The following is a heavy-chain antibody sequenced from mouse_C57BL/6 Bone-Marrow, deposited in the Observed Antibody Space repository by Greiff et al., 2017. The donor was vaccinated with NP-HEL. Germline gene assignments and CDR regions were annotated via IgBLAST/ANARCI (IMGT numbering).Heavy chain of an antibody. Sequence: VQLQQSGPELVKPGASVKISCTASGYAFSSSWMNWVKQRPGKGLEWIGRISPGDGDFNYNGKLKGQATLTADKSSSTAYMQLSSLTSEDSAVYFCAISDYYGSSYDCWGQGTTLTVSS. CDR3: AISDYYGSSYDC. CDR1: GYAFSSSW. CDR2: ISPGDGDF. V-gene: IGHV1-82*01. J-gene: IGHJ2*01. D-gene: IGHD1-1*01.